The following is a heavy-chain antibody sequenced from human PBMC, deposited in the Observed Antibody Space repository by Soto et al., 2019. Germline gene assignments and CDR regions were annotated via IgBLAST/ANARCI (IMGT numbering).Heavy chain of an antibody. J-gene: IGHJ4*02. CDR3: ASSGSGSWYSANRF. Sequence: QVQLVQSGAEVKEPGSSVKVSCKASGGTFSSYTISWVRQAPGQGLEWMGRIIPNLDVANYAQKFQGRVTITADKSTSTAYMELSSLRSEDTAVYYCASSGSGSWYSANRFWGQGTLVTVSS. D-gene: IGHD3-10*01. CDR1: GGTFSSYT. CDR2: IIPNLDVA. V-gene: IGHV1-69*02.